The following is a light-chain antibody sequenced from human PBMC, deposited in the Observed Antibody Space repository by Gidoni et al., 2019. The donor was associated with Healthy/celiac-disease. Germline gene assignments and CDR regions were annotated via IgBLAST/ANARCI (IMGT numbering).Light chain of an antibody. CDR3: QSADSSGTYVV. CDR2: KDS. V-gene: IGLV3-25*03. Sequence: SYALPHPPSVSVSPGQTARITCSGDALPKQYAYWYQQKPGQAPVLVIYKDSERPSGIPERFSGSSSGTTVTLTISGVQAEDEADYYCQSADSSGTYVVFGGGTKLTVL. J-gene: IGLJ2*01. CDR1: ALPKQY.